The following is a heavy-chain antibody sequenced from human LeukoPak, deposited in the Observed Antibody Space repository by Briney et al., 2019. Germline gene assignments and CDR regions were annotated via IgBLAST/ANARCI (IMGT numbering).Heavy chain of an antibody. CDR2: ISSSGGGT. CDR1: GFTVSGNY. CDR3: AKVMIAFNAFDY. V-gene: IGHV3-23*01. Sequence: PGGSLRLSCAASGFTVSGNYMSWVRQAPGKGLEWVSTISSSGGGTFHADSVKGRFTISSDNSKNTLYLQMNSLTVEDTAVYYCAKVMIAFNAFDYWGQGTLVTVSS. D-gene: IGHD3-22*01. J-gene: IGHJ4*02.